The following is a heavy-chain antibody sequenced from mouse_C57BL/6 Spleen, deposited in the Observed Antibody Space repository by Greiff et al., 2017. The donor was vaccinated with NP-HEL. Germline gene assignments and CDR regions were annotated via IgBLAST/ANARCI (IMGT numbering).Heavy chain of an antibody. V-gene: IGHV1-50*01. Sequence: QVQLQQPGAELVKPGASVKLSCKASGYTFTSYWMQWVKQRHGQGLEWIGEIDPSDSYTTYNQKFKGKATLTVDTSSSTAYMQLSSLTSEDSAVDYCARRSRYSNYPDAMDYWGQGTSVTVSS. CDR3: ARRSRYSNYPDAMDY. D-gene: IGHD2-5*01. CDR1: GYTFTSYW. J-gene: IGHJ4*01. CDR2: IDPSDSYT.